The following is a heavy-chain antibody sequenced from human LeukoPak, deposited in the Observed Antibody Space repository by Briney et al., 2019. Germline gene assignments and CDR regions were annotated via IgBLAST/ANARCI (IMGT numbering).Heavy chain of an antibody. J-gene: IGHJ5*02. CDR3: LSDWFDP. D-gene: IGHD2/OR15-2a*01. CDR2: IYYSGST. Sequence: SETLSLTCTVSGGSTNSSSYYWGWIRQPPGKGLEWIGSIYYSGSTYYNPSLKSRVTISVDTSKNQFSLKLSSVTAADTAVYYCLSDWFDPWGQGTLVTVSS. V-gene: IGHV4-39*01. CDR1: GGSTNSSSYY.